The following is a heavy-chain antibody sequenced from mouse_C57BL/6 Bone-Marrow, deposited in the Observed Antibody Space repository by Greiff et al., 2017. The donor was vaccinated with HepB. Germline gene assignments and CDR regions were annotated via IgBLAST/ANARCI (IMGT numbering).Heavy chain of an antibody. CDR3: TEGYDYFDY. CDR1: GFNIKDDY. J-gene: IGHJ2*01. V-gene: IGHV14-4*01. D-gene: IGHD3-2*02. CDR2: IDPENGDT. Sequence: EVQLQQSGAELVRPGASVKLSCTASGFNIKDDYMHWVKQRPEQGLEWIGWIDPENGDTDYASKFQGKATITADTSSNTAYLQLSSLTSEDTAVYYCTEGYDYFDYWGQGTTLTVSS.